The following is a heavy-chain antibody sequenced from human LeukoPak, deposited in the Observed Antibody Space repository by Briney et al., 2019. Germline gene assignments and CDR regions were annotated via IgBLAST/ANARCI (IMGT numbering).Heavy chain of an antibody. V-gene: IGHV3-30-3*01. J-gene: IGHJ4*02. CDR1: GFTFSSYA. Sequence: PGRSLRLSCAASGFTFSSYAMHWVRQAPGKGLEWVAVISYDGSNKYYADSVKGRFTISRDNSKNSLYLQMNSLRAEDTAVYYCARDSLGDYWGQGTLVTVSS. CDR2: ISYDGSNK. CDR3: ARDSLGDY.